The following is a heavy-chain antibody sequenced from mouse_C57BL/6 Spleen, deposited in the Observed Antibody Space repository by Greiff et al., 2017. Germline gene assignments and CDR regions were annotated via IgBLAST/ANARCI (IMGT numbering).Heavy chain of an antibody. CDR2: IDPEDGET. CDR3: ARGGGNYLNY. V-gene: IGHV14-2*01. Sequence: EVQLQQSGAELVMPGASVKLSCTASGFNIKDYYMHWVKQRTEQGLEWIGRIDPEDGETKSAPKFQGKASITADTASNTAYLQLSSLTSEDTAVYYCARGGGNYLNYWGQGTTLTVSS. D-gene: IGHD2-1*01. J-gene: IGHJ2*01. CDR1: GFNIKDYY.